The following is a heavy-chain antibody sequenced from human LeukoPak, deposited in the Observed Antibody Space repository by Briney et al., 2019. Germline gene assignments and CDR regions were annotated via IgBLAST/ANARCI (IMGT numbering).Heavy chain of an antibody. V-gene: IGHV4-4*02. J-gene: IGHJ4*02. Sequence: SETLSLTCAVSGGSISSSNWWSWVRPPPGKGLEWIGEIYHSGSTNYNPSLKSRVTISVDKSKNQFSLKLSSVTAADTAVYYCARSEDDYGDYGAVDYWGQGTLVTVSS. CDR2: IYHSGST. CDR1: GGSISSSNW. CDR3: ARSEDDYGDYGAVDY. D-gene: IGHD4-17*01.